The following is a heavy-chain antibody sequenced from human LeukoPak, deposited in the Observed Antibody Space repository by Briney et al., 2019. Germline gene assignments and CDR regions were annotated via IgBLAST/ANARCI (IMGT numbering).Heavy chain of an antibody. D-gene: IGHD3-22*01. Sequence: PGGSLGLSCAASGFTFSLYGMNWVRQAPGKGLEWVSSITARDPNIYYADSVKGRFTISRDNAKKTLYLQMNSLRADDTAIYYCARRGRLVITTLLNEDAFDIWGQGTMVTVSS. CDR3: ARRGRLVITTLLNEDAFDI. CDR2: ITARDPNI. CDR1: GFTFSLYG. J-gene: IGHJ3*02. V-gene: IGHV3-21*01.